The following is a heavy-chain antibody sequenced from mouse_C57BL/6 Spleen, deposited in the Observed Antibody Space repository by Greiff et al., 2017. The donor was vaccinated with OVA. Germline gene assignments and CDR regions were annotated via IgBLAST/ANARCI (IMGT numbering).Heavy chain of an antibody. CDR2: IRLKSDNYAT. Sequence: EVKLVESGGGLVQPGGSMKLSCVASGFTFSNYWMNWVRQSPEKGLEWVAQIRLKSDNYATHYAESVKGRFTISRDDSKSSVYLQMNNLRAEDTGIYYSYGYDEAWFAYWGQGTLVTVSA. J-gene: IGHJ3*01. CDR3: YGYDEAWFAY. CDR1: GFTFSNYW. V-gene: IGHV6-3*01. D-gene: IGHD2-2*01.